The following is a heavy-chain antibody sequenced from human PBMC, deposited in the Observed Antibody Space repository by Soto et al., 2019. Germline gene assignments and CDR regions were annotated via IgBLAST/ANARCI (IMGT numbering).Heavy chain of an antibody. J-gene: IGHJ3*01. V-gene: IGHV3-72*01. CDR1: GFTLSDHY. CDR2: SRDKAQGYST. CDR3: ARPPQAGWAFDV. Sequence: GGSLRLSCAGSGFTLSDHYIDWVRQAPGKGLEWVGRSRDKAQGYSTAYAASVKGRFTTSRDESKNSVYLQMNSLTPEDTAVYFCARPPQAGWAFDVWGQGTMVTVSS.